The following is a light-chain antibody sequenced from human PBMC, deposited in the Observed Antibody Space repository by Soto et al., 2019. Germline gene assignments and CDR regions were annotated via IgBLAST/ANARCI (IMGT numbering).Light chain of an antibody. Sequence: DIVMTQSPLSLPVTPGEPASISCRSSQSLLHSNGYNYLDWYLQKPGQSPQLLIYLGSNRASGVPDRFSGSGSGTEFTLTINTLQSEDSAIYYCQQYYTWPVTFGGGTKVDIK. CDR1: QSLLHSNGYNY. CDR2: LGS. J-gene: IGKJ4*01. CDR3: QQYYTWPVT. V-gene: IGKV2-28*01.